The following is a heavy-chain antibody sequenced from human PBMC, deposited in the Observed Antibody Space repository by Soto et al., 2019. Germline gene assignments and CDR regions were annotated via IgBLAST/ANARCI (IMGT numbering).Heavy chain of an antibody. Sequence: QVHLVQSGAEVKKPGASVKVSCKGSGYAFTTYGITWVRQAPGQGLEWMGWISAHNGNTNYAPKLQGIVTVTRDTSTTTAYMELRSLRSDDTAVYYCARGRDRDYWGQGALVTVSS. J-gene: IGHJ4*02. CDR2: ISAHNGNT. CDR1: GYAFTTYG. CDR3: ARGRDRDY. V-gene: IGHV1-18*01.